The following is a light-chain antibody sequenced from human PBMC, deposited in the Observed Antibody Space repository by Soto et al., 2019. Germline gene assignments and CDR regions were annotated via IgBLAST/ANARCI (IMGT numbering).Light chain of an antibody. J-gene: IGKJ1*01. V-gene: IGKV3-20*01. CDR3: QQYGKSPRT. CDR1: ESVSRSY. Sequence: EIVLTQSTGTLSLSPGERATLSCRASESVSRSYLAWYQQKPGQAPRLLIYGASSRATGTPDRFSGSGSGTDFTLTISRLEPEDFALYYCQQYGKSPRTFGQGTKVEIQ. CDR2: GAS.